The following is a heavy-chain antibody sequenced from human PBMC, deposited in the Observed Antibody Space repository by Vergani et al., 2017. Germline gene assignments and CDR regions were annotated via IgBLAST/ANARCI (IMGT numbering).Heavy chain of an antibody. CDR1: GGSFSGYY. CDR3: ARDLGQLERRNYYYYMDV. CDR2: IYTSGST. J-gene: IGHJ6*03. D-gene: IGHD1-1*01. V-gene: IGHV4-59*10. Sequence: QVQLQQWGAGLLKPSETLSLTCAVYGGSFSGYYWSWIRQPPGKGLEWIGRIYTSGSTNYNPSLKSRVTMSVDTSKNQFSLKLSSVTAADTAVYYCARDLGQLERRNYYYYMDVWGKGTTVTVSS.